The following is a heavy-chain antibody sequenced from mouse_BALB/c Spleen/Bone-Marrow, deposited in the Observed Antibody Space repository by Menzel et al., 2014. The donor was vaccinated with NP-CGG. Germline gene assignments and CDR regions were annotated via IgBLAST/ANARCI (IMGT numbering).Heavy chain of an antibody. D-gene: IGHD3-1*01. CDR3: VRAARTFDY. CDR1: GFNIKDTY. CDR2: IDPANADT. V-gene: IGHV14-3*02. J-gene: IGHJ2*01. Sequence: EVKVEESGAELVKPGASVKLSCTASGFNIKDTYIHWVKQRPEQGLEWIGRIDPANADTKYGPKFQGKATITADTSCNTVYLQFISLTSEDTAIYYCVRAARTFDYWGQGTTLTVSS.